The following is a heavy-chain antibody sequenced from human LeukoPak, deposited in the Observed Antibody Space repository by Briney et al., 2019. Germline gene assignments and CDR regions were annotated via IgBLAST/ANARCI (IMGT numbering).Heavy chain of an antibody. CDR2: INNDGSST. V-gene: IGHV3-74*01. J-gene: IGHJ4*02. CDR3: ARPYYSDSSFDY. D-gene: IGHD3-22*01. Sequence: GGSLRLSCAASGFTFDDYGMNWVRQAPGKGLVWVSRINNDGSSTTYADSVKGRFTISRDNAKNTLYLQMNTLRAEDTAVYYCARPYYSDSSFDYWGQGTLDTVSS. CDR1: GFTFDDYG.